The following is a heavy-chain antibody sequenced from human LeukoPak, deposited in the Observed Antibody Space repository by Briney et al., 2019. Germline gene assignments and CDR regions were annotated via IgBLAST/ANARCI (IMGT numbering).Heavy chain of an antibody. V-gene: IGHV3-9*03. D-gene: IGHD3-22*01. Sequence: GRSLRLSCAASGFTFDDYAMHWVRQAPGKGLEWVSGVSWNSGSIGYADSVKGRFTIPRDNAKNSLYLQMNSLRAEDMALYYCAKDRGYDSSGYRFDYWGQGTLVTVSS. CDR3: AKDRGYDSSGYRFDY. CDR1: GFTFDDYA. J-gene: IGHJ4*02. CDR2: VSWNSGSI.